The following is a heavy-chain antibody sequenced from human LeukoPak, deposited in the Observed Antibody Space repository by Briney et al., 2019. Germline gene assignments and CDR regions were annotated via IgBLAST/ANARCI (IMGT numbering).Heavy chain of an antibody. CDR2: ISSSSSYI. Sequence: SGESLRLSCAASGFTFSSYSMNWVRQAPGKGLEWVSSISSSSSYIYYADSVKGRFTISRDNAKNSLYLQMNSLRAEDTAVYYCARAVATISPIDYWGQGTLVTVSA. V-gene: IGHV3-21*01. CDR3: ARAVATISPIDY. CDR1: GFTFSSYS. D-gene: IGHD5-12*01. J-gene: IGHJ4*02.